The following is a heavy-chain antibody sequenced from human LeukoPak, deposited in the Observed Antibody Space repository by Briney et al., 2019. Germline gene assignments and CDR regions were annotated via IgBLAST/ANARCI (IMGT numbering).Heavy chain of an antibody. CDR3: AKVAGPWTYYYYYGMDV. V-gene: IGHV3-9*01. D-gene: IGHD6-19*01. CDR2: ISWNSDSR. CDR1: GFTFDDYA. J-gene: IGHJ6*02. Sequence: GRSLRLSCAASGFTFDDYAMHWVRQAPGKGLECVSGISWNSDSRGYADSVKGRFTISRDNAKKSLYLQMNSLRAEDTALYYCAKVAGPWTYYYYYGMDVWGQGTTVTVSS.